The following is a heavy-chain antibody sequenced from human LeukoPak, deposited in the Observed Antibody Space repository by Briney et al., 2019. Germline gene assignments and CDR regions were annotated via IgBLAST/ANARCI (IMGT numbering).Heavy chain of an antibody. CDR3: ARGATVRTPPVDY. Sequence: GGSLRLSCAASGFTFSTYWMTWVRQAPGRGLEWVANIKQDGSDKYHVDSVEGRFTISRDNAKNSLYLQMNSLRVEDTAVYYCARGATVRTPPVDYWGQGTLVTVSS. J-gene: IGHJ4*02. CDR2: IKQDGSDK. CDR1: GFTFSTYW. D-gene: IGHD4-23*01. V-gene: IGHV3-7*01.